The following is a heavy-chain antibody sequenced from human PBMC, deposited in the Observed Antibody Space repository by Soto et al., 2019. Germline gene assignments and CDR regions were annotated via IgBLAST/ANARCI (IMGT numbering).Heavy chain of an antibody. V-gene: IGHV1-18*01. CDR2: ISAYNGNT. CDR3: ARDRSLDYYDSSGYYQWKWFDP. Sequence: ASVKVSCKASGYTFTSSCISWVPQAPGQALEWMGWISAYNGNTNYAQKLQGRVTMTTDTSTSTAYMELRSLRSDDTAVYYCARDRSLDYYDSSGYYQWKWFDPWGQGTLVTVSS. J-gene: IGHJ5*02. D-gene: IGHD3-22*01. CDR1: GYTFTSSC.